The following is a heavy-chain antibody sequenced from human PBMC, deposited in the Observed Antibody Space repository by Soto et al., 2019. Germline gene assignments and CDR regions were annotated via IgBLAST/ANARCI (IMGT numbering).Heavy chain of an antibody. J-gene: IGHJ4*01. V-gene: IGHV3-30-3*01. Sequence: QVQLVESGGGVVQPGRSLRLSCAASGFTFSSYAMHWVRQAPGQGLEWVAVTSYDGSNKYYADSVKGRFTISRDNSKTLDLQMNSLRAADTAVYYCVRDKSPYSSGLHNRLFDYWGHGTLVTVSS. CDR3: VRDKSPYSSGLHNRLFDY. D-gene: IGHD6-19*01. CDR1: GFTFSSYA. CDR2: TSYDGSNK.